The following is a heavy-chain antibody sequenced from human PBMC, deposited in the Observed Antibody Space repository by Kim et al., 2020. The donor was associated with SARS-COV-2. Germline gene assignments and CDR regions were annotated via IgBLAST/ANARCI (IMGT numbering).Heavy chain of an antibody. Sequence: IHYADYVKGRFTISRDKAKNSLYLQMDSLRDEDTALYYCTRETQWYFDLWGRGTLVTVSS. CDR3: TRETQWYFDL. V-gene: IGHV3-11*04. J-gene: IGHJ2*01. CDR2: I.